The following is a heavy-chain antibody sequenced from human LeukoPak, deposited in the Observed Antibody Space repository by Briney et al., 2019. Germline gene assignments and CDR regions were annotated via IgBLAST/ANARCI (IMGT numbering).Heavy chain of an antibody. CDR1: GFAFSSYS. J-gene: IGHJ3*02. CDR2: LSYDGHNK. CDR3: ATPTGVVAATNDAFDI. D-gene: IGHD2-15*01. V-gene: IGHV3-30-3*01. Sequence: GGSLTLSCAASGFAFSSYSMPWVRQAPGPGLEWVAVLSYDGHNKEYADSVKGRFTISRDNSKKTLYLQMNTLRGEDSAVYYCATPTGVVAATNDAFDIWGQGTMVTVSS.